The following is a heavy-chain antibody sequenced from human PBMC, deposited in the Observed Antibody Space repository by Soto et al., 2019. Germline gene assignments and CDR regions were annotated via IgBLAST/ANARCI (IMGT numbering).Heavy chain of an antibody. CDR2: IKQDGSEK. CDR1: GFTFSSYW. CDR3: AGYDILTGYYYYGMDV. J-gene: IGHJ6*02. V-gene: IGHV3-7*05. D-gene: IGHD3-9*01. Sequence: EVQLVESGGGLVQPGGSLRLSCAASGFTFSSYWMSWVRQAPGKGLEWVANIKQDGSEKYYVDSVKGRFTISRDNAKNSLYLQMNSLRAEDTAVYYCAGYDILTGYYYYGMDVWGQGTTVTVSS.